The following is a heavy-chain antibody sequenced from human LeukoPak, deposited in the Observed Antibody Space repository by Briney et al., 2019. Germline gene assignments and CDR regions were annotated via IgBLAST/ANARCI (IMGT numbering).Heavy chain of an antibody. CDR3: ARGHRPALMNPGIAAAGPRLDY. Sequence: SETLSLTCIVSGASINTHYWNWIRQPPGKGLEWIGYIFYTGSTRCNPSLKSRVTISVDTSKNQFSLKLSSVTAADTAVYYCARGHRPALMNPGIAAAGPRLDYWGQGTLVTVSS. J-gene: IGHJ4*02. CDR1: GASINTHY. CDR2: IFYTGST. V-gene: IGHV4-59*11. D-gene: IGHD6-13*01.